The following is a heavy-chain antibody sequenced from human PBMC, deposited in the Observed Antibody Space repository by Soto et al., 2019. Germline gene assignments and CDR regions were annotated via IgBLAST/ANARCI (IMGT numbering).Heavy chain of an antibody. J-gene: IGHJ4*02. D-gene: IGHD3-10*01. CDR1: GFTFNNYA. CDR2: ISGGGDTT. V-gene: IGHV3-23*01. CDR3: AKGRGGSGSLPPRVDF. Sequence: EVQLLESGGGLVQPGGSLRLSCAASGFTFNNYAMTWVRQAPGKGLEWVSAISGGGDTTSYADSVKGRFTVSRDGSKNTLYLQMSSLRAEDTAVYYCAKGRGGSGSLPPRVDFWGQGTLVTVCS.